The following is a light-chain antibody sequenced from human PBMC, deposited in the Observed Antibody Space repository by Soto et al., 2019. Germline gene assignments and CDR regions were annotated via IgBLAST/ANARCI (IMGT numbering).Light chain of an antibody. CDR1: SSDIGGYYY. V-gene: IGLV2-14*01. Sequence: QSALAQPASVSGSPGQSITISCTGTSSDIGGYYYVSWYQHHPGKAPKLLIYQVTNRPSRVSNRFSGSKSGNTASLTISGLQADDEADYYCTSYSSSDIFYVFGTWTKVTVL. CDR3: TSYSSSDIFYV. J-gene: IGLJ1*01. CDR2: QVT.